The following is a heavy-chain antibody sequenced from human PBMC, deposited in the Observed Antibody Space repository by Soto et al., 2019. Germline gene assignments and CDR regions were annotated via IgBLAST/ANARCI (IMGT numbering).Heavy chain of an antibody. CDR2: INGYNGKT. J-gene: IGHJ4*02. V-gene: IGHV1-18*01. CDR1: GYTFTNYG. Sequence: QVQLVQSGAEVRKPEASVKVSCKTSGYTFTNYGINWVRQAPGQGLEWMGWINGYNGKTNYAQRVQGRVTLTTDTSTTTAYMELRSLRSDDTAIYYCARGPDPTYSDHWGQGTLVTVSS. CDR3: ARGPDPTYSDH.